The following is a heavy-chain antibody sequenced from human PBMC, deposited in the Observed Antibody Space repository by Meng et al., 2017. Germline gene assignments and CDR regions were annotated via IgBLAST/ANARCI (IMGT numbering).Heavy chain of an antibody. CDR2: IYWDDDT. Sequence: QTTLKESRPTLVKPTQTLTLTCTFYWFSLSTGGVGVGWIRQPPGKALEWLALIYWDDDTRYSPSLKSRLSITKDTSKNQVFLTMTNMDPVDTATYYCAHRSSAWAFDSWGQGTLVTVSS. D-gene: IGHD7-27*01. V-gene: IGHV2-5*02. J-gene: IGHJ4*02. CDR1: WFSLSTGGVG. CDR3: AHRSSAWAFDS.